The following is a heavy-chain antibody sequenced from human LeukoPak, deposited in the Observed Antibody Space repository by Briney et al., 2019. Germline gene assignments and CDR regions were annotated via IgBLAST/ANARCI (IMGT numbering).Heavy chain of an antibody. V-gene: IGHV3-48*04. J-gene: IGHJ4*02. CDR3: ARPVSAAGTVDY. Sequence: GGSLRLSCAASGFTFSSYSMNWVRQAPGKGLEWVSYISSSSSSRYYADSVEGRFTISRDNAKNSLYLQMNSLRAEDTAVYYCARPVSAAGTVDYWGQGTLVTVSS. D-gene: IGHD6-13*01. CDR1: GFTFSSYS. CDR2: ISSSSSSR.